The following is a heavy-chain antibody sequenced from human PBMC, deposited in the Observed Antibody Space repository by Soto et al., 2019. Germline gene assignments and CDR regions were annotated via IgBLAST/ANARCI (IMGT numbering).Heavy chain of an antibody. J-gene: IGHJ6*02. CDR3: ARKLSVAVLGWAYGMDV. D-gene: IGHD7-27*01. CDR1: GFTVSTYN. V-gene: IGHV3-53*02. CDR2: TYSGGST. Sequence: EVHLVESGGGLMQPGGSLRLSCTASGFTVSTYNMNWVRQAPVKGLEWVSVTYSGGSTQYADSVKGRFTVSRENSKNTLYLQSSSLRDEDTAVYYCARKLSVAVLGWAYGMDVWGRGTTVTVSS.